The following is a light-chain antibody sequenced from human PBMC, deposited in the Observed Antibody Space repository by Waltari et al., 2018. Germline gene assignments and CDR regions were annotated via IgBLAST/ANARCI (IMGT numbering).Light chain of an antibody. Sequence: EIVLTQSPGTLSLSPGERATLSCRASQSISSSSLAWYQQKPGQAPRLLIYGASSRATGIPDRFSGSGSGTDFTLTISRQEPEDFAVYYCQQYGSSLITFGQGTRLEIK. CDR1: QSISSSS. J-gene: IGKJ5*01. V-gene: IGKV3-20*01. CDR3: QQYGSSLIT. CDR2: GAS.